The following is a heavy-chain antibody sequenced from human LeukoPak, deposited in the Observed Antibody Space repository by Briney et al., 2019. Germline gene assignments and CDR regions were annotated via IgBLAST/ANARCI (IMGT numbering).Heavy chain of an antibody. D-gene: IGHD2-2*01. J-gene: IGHJ6*02. Sequence: PGGSLRLSCAASGFTFSSYEMNWVRQAPGKGLEWVSYISSSGSTIYSADSVKGRFTISRDNAKNSLYLQMNSLRAEDTAVYYCARGAAAMMGYYYYYGMDVWGQGTTVTVSS. CDR1: GFTFSSYE. CDR2: ISSSGSTI. CDR3: ARGAAAMMGYYYYYGMDV. V-gene: IGHV3-48*03.